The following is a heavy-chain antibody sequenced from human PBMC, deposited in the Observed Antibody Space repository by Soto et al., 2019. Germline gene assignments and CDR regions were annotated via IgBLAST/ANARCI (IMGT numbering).Heavy chain of an antibody. Sequence: SENLSLTCTVSGGSISSSSYYWGWIRQPPGKGLEWIGSIYYSGSTYYNPSLKSRVTISVDTSKNQFSLKLSSVTAADTAVYYCARSSGGAVPFWSGYYSRGMDVWGHGTPVTDSS. J-gene: IGHJ6*02. CDR3: ARSSGGAVPFWSGYYSRGMDV. V-gene: IGHV4-39*01. D-gene: IGHD3-3*01. CDR2: IYYSGST. CDR1: GGSISSSSYY.